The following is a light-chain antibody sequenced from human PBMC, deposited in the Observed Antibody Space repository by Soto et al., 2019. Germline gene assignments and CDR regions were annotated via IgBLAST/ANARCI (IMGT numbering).Light chain of an antibody. Sequence: EIVLTQSPGTLSLSPGERATLSCRASQSVSSSYLAWYQQKPGQAPRLLIYGASSRATGIPDRFSGSGYGKDFTLTISRLEPEDFAVYYCQQYGSSLYTFGQGTKLEIK. CDR3: QQYGSSLYT. CDR1: QSVSSSY. CDR2: GAS. V-gene: IGKV3-20*01. J-gene: IGKJ2*01.